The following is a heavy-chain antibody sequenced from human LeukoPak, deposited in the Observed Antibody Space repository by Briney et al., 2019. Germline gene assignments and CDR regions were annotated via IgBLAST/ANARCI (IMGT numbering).Heavy chain of an antibody. D-gene: IGHD5-18*01. Sequence: GGSLRLSCAASGFTFSNYAMNWLRQAPGKGLEWVSVVSGRGGSTYYAEPVKGRFTISRDNSKNTLYLQMNTLRAEDTAVYYCAKGDTGMVRRYYLDHWGQGSLVTVSS. CDR1: GFTFSNYA. V-gene: IGHV3-23*01. CDR3: AKGDTGMVRRYYLDH. CDR2: VSGRGGST. J-gene: IGHJ4*02.